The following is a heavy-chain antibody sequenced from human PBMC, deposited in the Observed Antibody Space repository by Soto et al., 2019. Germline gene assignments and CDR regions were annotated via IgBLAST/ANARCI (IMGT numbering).Heavy chain of an antibody. J-gene: IGHJ5*02. V-gene: IGHV3-23*01. CDR3: AKEAAGILPLNWFDP. CDR1: GFTFSSYS. D-gene: IGHD2-21*01. Sequence: GGSLRLSCAASGFTFSSYSMSWVRQAPGKGLAWVSAISCSGGSTYYAYSVKGRFNISRNNSKNTLYLQMNSLRAEDTAVYYCAKEAAGILPLNWFDPWGQGTLVTVSS. CDR2: ISCSGGST.